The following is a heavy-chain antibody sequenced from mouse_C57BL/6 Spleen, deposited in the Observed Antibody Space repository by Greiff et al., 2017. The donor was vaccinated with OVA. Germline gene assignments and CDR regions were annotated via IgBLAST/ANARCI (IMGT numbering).Heavy chain of an antibody. Sequence: QVQLQQSGPELVKPGASVKISCKASGYAFSSSWMNWVKQRPGQGLEWIGRIYPGDGDTNYNGKFKGKATLTADKSSSTAYMQLSSLTSEDSAVYFCANSFAYWGQGTLVTVSA. CDR2: IYPGDGDT. J-gene: IGHJ3*01. V-gene: IGHV1-82*01. CDR1: GYAFSSSW. CDR3: ANSFAY.